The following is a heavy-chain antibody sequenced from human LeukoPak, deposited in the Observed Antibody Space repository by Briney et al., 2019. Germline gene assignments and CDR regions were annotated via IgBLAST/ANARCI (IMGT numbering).Heavy chain of an antibody. D-gene: IGHD2-21*01. CDR1: GFTFDDYW. Sequence: GGSLRLSCAASGFTFDDYWMTWVRQAPGKGLEWVANIKQDGSEKYYVDSVKGRFTFSRDNAKNSLYLQMNSLRAEDTAVYYCTRGSTYSIYWGQGTLVTVSS. V-gene: IGHV3-7*04. CDR3: TRGSTYSIY. J-gene: IGHJ4*02. CDR2: IKQDGSEK.